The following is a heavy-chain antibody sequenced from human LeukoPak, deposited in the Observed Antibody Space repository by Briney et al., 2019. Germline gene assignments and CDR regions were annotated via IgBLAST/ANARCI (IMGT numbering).Heavy chain of an antibody. J-gene: IGHJ3*01. CDR2: IKQDGSEK. CDR1: GFTFSSYW. Sequence: GGSLRLSCAASGFTFSSYWMSWVRQAPGKGLEWVANIKQDGSEKYYVDSVKGRFTISRDNAKNYAKNSLCLQMNSLRVEDTAVSYCASPIGAWDAMYSGSIEVWGQGTMVTVSS. CDR3: ASPIGAWDAMYSGSIEV. D-gene: IGHD1-26*01. V-gene: IGHV3-7*01.